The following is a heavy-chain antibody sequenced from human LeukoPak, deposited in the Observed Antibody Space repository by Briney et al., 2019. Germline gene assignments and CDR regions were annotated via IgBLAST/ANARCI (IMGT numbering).Heavy chain of an antibody. D-gene: IGHD1-14*01. CDR2: IKQDGSEK. Sequence: GGSLRLSCAASGFTFSSYWMSWVRQAPGKGLEWVANIKQDGSEKYYVDSVKGRFTISRDNSKNTLYLQMNSLRAEDTAVYYCARPLGESTPLGYWGQGTLVTVSS. J-gene: IGHJ4*02. CDR3: ARPLGESTPLGY. V-gene: IGHV3-7*01. CDR1: GFTFSSYW.